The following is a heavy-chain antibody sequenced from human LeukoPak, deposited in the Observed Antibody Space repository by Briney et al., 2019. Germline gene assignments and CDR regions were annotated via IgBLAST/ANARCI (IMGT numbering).Heavy chain of an antibody. D-gene: IGHD3-3*01. Sequence: ASVKVSCKASGYTFTGYYMHWVRQAPGQGLEWMGWINPNSGGTNHAQKFQGRVTMTRDTSISTAYMELSRLRSDDTAVYYCARDLDFWSGTDYWGQGALVTVSS. CDR1: GYTFTGYY. J-gene: IGHJ4*02. V-gene: IGHV1-2*02. CDR2: INPNSGGT. CDR3: ARDLDFWSGTDY.